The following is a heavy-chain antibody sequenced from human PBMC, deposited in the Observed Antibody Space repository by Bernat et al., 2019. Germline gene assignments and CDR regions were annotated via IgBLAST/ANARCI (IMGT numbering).Heavy chain of an antibody. CDR2: ISAYNGNT. V-gene: IGHV1-18*01. Sequence: QVQLVQSGAEVKKPGASVKVSCKASGYTFTSYGINWMRQAPGQGLEWMGWISAYNGNTNYAQKLQGRVTMTTDTSTSTAYMELRSLRSDDTAVYYCARDGRYFEARSWFDPWGQGTLVTVSS. CDR3: ARDGRYFEARSWFDP. J-gene: IGHJ5*02. D-gene: IGHD3-9*01. CDR1: GYTFTSYG.